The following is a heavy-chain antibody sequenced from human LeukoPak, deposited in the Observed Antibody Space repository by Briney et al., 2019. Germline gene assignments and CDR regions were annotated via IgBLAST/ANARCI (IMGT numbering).Heavy chain of an antibody. J-gene: IGHJ6*02. CDR1: GFTFSSYA. CDR3: ARQGMVQYYYYYGMDV. CDR2: ISYDGSNK. V-gene: IGHV3-30-3*01. D-gene: IGHD2-8*01. Sequence: GRSLRLSCAASGFTFSSYAMHWVRQAPGKGLEWVAVISYDGSNKYYADSVKGRFTISRDNSKNTLYLQMNSLRAEDTAVYYCARQGMVQYYYYYGMDVWGQGTTVTVSS.